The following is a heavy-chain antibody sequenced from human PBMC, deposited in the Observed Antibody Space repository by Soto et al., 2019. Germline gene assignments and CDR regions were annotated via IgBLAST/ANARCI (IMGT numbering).Heavy chain of an antibody. J-gene: IGHJ6*02. CDR1: GYTFTGYY. CDR2: INPNSGGT. Sequence: ASVKVSCKASGYTFTGYYMHWVRQAPGQGLEWMGWINPNSGGTNYVQKFQGWVTMTRDTSISTAYMELSRLRSDDTAVYYCARDSSPPGPYYYYGMDVWGQGTTVTVSS. V-gene: IGHV1-2*04. D-gene: IGHD6-13*01. CDR3: ARDSSPPGPYYYYGMDV.